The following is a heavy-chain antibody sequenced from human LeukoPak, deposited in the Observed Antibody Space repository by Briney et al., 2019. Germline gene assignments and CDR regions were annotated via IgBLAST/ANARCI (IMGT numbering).Heavy chain of an antibody. J-gene: IGHJ4*02. CDR1: GGSISSGGYS. Sequence: SQTLSLTCTVSGGSISSGGYSWSWIRQPPGEGLEWIGFIHHSGSAYYNPSLKSRVTISVDRSKNQFSLKLSSVTAADTAVYYCARAGGDYMGFDYWGQGTLVTVSS. CDR3: ARAGGDYMGFDY. CDR2: IHHSGSA. D-gene: IGHD4-17*01. V-gene: IGHV4-30-2*01.